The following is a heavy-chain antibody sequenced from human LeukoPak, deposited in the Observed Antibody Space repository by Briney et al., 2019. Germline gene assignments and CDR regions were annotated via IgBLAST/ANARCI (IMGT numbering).Heavy chain of an antibody. V-gene: IGHV3-74*01. CDR1: GFTFSSYS. CDR3: VSFYETY. J-gene: IGHJ4*02. Sequence: QAGGSLRLSCAASGFTFSSYSMNWVRQAPGKGLVWVSHINSDGSWTSYADSVKGRFTISKDNAKNTVYLQMNNLRAEDTAVYYCVSFYETYWGRGTLVTVSS. D-gene: IGHD2-2*01. CDR2: INSDGSWT.